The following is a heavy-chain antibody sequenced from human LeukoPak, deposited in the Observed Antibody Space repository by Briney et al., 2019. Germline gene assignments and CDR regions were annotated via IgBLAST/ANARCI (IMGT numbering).Heavy chain of an antibody. CDR2: INPRDGET. V-gene: IGHV1-2*02. D-gene: IGHD3-3*01. CDR1: GYNFAGYY. Sequence: GASVKVSCKGSGYNFAGYYIHWVRQAPGQGLEWMGWINPRDGETSFAQKFQGRVSMTRDTSVSSAYMELTGLRSDDTAVYYCARDWELRFHQGGLDYWGQGTLVTVSS. J-gene: IGHJ4*02. CDR3: ARDWELRFHQGGLDY.